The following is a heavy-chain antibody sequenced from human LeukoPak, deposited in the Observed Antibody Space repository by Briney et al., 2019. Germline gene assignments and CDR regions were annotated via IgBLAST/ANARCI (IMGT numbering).Heavy chain of an antibody. CDR2: ISNNGGYT. CDR1: GFTFSSSA. V-gene: IGHV3-23*01. D-gene: IGHD7-27*01. J-gene: IGHJ4*02. Sequence: PGGSLRLSCAASGFTFSSSAMSWVRQAPGKGLEWVSAISNNGGYTYCADSVQGRFTISRDNSESTLCLQMNSLRAEDTAVYYCAKDGGLWVSAHWGDSWGRGTLVTVSS. CDR3: AKDGGLWVSAHWGDS.